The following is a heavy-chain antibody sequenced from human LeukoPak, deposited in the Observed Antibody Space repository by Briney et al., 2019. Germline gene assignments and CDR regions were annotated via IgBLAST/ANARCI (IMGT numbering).Heavy chain of an antibody. V-gene: IGHV3-11*04. Sequence: GGSLRLSCAASGFTFSDSYMTWVRQAPGKGVEWVAYISGSGHDINYSDSVKGRSTTSRDNAKNSLYLQMSSLRVEDTAVYYCTRDPRHFDSCGQGTLVTVSS. CDR1: GFTFSDSY. CDR2: ISGSGHDI. CDR3: TRDPRHFDS. J-gene: IGHJ5*01.